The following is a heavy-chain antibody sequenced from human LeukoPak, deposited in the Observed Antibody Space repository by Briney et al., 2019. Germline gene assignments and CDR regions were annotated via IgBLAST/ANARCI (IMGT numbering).Heavy chain of an antibody. J-gene: IGHJ4*02. V-gene: IGHV4-34*01. CDR3: ARGSRQLAQYGAYYFDY. CDR2: INHSGST. Sequence: PSETLSLTCAVYGGSFSGYYWSWIRQPPGKGLEWIGEINHSGSTNYNPSLKSRVTISVDTSKNQFSLKLSSVTAADTAVYYCARGSRQLAQYGAYYFDYWGQGTLVTVSS. CDR1: GGSFSGYY. D-gene: IGHD6-6*01.